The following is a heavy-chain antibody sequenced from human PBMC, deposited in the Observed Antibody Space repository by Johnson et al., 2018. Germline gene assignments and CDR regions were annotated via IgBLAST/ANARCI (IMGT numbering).Heavy chain of an antibody. CDR1: GFTFSSYA. Sequence: EVQLVESGGGVVQPGGSLRLSCAASGFTFSSYAMSWVRQAPGKGLEWVSAISGSGGSTYYADSVKGRFTISRDNAKNSLYLQMNSLRAEDTAVYYCARGRRWEGDAFDIWGQGTMVTVSS. V-gene: IGHV3-23*04. J-gene: IGHJ3*02. D-gene: IGHD1-26*01. CDR2: ISGSGGST. CDR3: ARGRRWEGDAFDI.